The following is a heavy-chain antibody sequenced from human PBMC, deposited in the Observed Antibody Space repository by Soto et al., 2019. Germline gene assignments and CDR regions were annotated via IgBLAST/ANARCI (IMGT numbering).Heavy chain of an antibody. J-gene: IGHJ4*02. CDR1: AYTFTSYY. Sequence: ASVKVSCKASAYTFTSYYMHWVRQAPGQGLEWMGIINPGGGSTSYSQKFQGRVTMTRDTSTSTVYMELSSLRSEDTAVYYCAREPAAMSYFDYWGQGTLVTVSS. CDR2: INPGGGST. CDR3: AREPAAMSYFDY. D-gene: IGHD2-2*01. V-gene: IGHV1-46*03.